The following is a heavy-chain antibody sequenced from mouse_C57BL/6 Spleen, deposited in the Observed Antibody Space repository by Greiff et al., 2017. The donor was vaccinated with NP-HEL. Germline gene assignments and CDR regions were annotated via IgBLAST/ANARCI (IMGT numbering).Heavy chain of an antibody. J-gene: IGHJ2*01. V-gene: IGHV1-64*01. Sequence: QVQLQQPGAELVKPGASVKLSCKASGYTFTSYWMHWVKQRPGQGLEWIGMIHPNSGSTNYNEKFKSKATLTVDKSSSTAYMQLSSLTSEDSAVYYCARRGGDYYYGSSPYYFDYWGQGTTLIVSS. CDR3: ARRGGDYYYGSSPYYFDY. CDR1: GYTFTSYW. D-gene: IGHD1-1*01. CDR2: IHPNSGST.